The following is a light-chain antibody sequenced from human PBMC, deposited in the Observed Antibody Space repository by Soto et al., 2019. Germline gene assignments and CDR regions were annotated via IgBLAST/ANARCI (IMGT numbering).Light chain of an antibody. Sequence: EIVMTQSPATLSVSPGERATLSCRASQSVSSNLAWYQQNPGQARRLLIYGASTRATGIPARFSGSGSGTEFTLTIRSLQSEDFAVYYCQQYNNWPRTFGQGTKVDIK. CDR1: QSVSSN. V-gene: IGKV3-15*01. J-gene: IGKJ1*01. CDR3: QQYNNWPRT. CDR2: GAS.